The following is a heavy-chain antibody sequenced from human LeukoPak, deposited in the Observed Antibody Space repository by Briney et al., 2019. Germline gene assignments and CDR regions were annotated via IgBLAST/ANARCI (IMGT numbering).Heavy chain of an antibody. CDR3: AKEGSIFGVVIRPYYFDY. CDR1: GFTFSSYG. D-gene: IGHD3-3*01. J-gene: IGHJ4*02. CDR2: ISYDGSNK. V-gene: IGHV3-30*18. Sequence: GGSLRLSCAASGFTFSSYGMHWVCQAPGKGLEWVAVISYDGSNKYYADSVKGRFTISRDNSKNTLYLQMNSLRAEDTAVYYCAKEGSIFGVVIRPYYFDYWGQGTLVTVSS.